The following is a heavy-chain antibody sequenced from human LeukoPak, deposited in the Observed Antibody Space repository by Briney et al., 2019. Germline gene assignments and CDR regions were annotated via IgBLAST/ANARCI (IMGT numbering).Heavy chain of an antibody. Sequence: GGSLRLSVAALGFPFSNYWMNWFRRAPGNALDWVAYIRKDGGETYYVDSVKGRFTISRDNAKNSLYLQMNSLRAEDTAVYYCARHTSGQPFDYWGQGTLVTVSS. CDR3: ARHTSGQPFDY. CDR2: IRKDGGET. J-gene: IGHJ4*02. V-gene: IGHV3-7*03. CDR1: GFPFSNYW. D-gene: IGHD6-19*01.